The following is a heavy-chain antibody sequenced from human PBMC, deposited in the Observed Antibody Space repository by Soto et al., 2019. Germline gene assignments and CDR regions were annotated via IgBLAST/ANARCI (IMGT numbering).Heavy chain of an antibody. Sequence: EVQLVESGGGLVQPGGSLRLSCAASGFTFNIYSMNWVRKAPGKGLEWVSYITSDTATIHYADSVRGRFTISRDNAENSLFLQMNSLRDEDTAAYYCARSVAGHFDYWGQGALVTVSS. CDR1: GFTFNIYS. D-gene: IGHD6-19*01. V-gene: IGHV3-48*02. J-gene: IGHJ4*02. CDR3: ARSVAGHFDY. CDR2: ITSDTATI.